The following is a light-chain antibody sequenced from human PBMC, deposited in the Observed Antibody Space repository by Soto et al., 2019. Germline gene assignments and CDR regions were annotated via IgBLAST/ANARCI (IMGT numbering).Light chain of an antibody. CDR2: DAS. CDR3: QQRSNGLT. J-gene: IGKJ4*01. V-gene: IGKV3-11*01. Sequence: DIVFTQSPATLSWSPGERPTLSCRASQSVSSYLAWYQRKPGQAPRLRIYDASNRATGIPARFSGSGSGTDFTLTISSIEPEDFAVYYCQQRSNGLTFGGGTKVDIK. CDR1: QSVSSY.